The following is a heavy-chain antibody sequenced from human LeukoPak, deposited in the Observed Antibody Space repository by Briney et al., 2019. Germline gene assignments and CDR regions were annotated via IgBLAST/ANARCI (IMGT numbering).Heavy chain of an antibody. Sequence: GGSLRLSCAASGFTFSSYSMNWVRQAPGRGLEWVSYISSSSSTIYYADSVKGRFTISRDNAKNSLYLQMNSLRAEDTAVYYCAGGVPYYYDSSGYYLEDDYWGQGTLVTVSS. J-gene: IGHJ4*02. V-gene: IGHV3-48*01. CDR1: GFTFSSYS. CDR2: ISSSSSTI. CDR3: AGGVPYYYDSSGYYLEDDY. D-gene: IGHD3-22*01.